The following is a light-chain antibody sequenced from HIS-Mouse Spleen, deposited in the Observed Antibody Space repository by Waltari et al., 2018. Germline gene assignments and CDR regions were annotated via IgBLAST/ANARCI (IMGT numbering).Light chain of an antibody. CDR2: KDS. CDR1: ALPTQY. J-gene: IGLJ1*01. CDR3: QSADSSGTYV. Sequence: SYELTQPPSVSVSPGQTARITCSGDALPTQYAYWYQQKPGQAPVLVRYKDSERPSGIPERFSGSSSGTTVTLTISGVQAEDEADYYCQSADSSGTYVFGTGTKVTVL. V-gene: IGLV3-25*03.